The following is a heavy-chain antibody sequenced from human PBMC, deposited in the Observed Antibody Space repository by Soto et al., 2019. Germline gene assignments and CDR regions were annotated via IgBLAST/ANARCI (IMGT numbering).Heavy chain of an antibody. J-gene: IGHJ6*02. Sequence: QVQLVQSGAEVKKPGSSVKVSCKASGGTFSRYTFTWVRQAPGQGLEWMGRIIPIVDIPNYAQKFQGRVTIPADNSTSTAYRELSRLTSDDTAGYYCASHFPGVLVLGTSPPGGDNFGWDVWGQGTTVSVS. CDR1: GGTFSRYT. CDR3: ASHFPGVLVLGTSPPGGDNFGWDV. D-gene: IGHD2-8*02. CDR2: IIPIVDIP. V-gene: IGHV1-69*02.